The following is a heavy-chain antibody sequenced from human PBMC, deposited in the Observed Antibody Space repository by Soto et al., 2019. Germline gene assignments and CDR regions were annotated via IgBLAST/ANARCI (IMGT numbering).Heavy chain of an antibody. V-gene: IGHV3-9*01. Sequence: EVQLVESGGGLVQPGRSLRLSCAASGFTFDDFALHWVRRAPGKGLEWVSGVDWNRGNAAYANSVKGRFTVSRDSAKNTLYLDLSSVRQDDTALYYCAKAPRLVTYWFDPWGQGTLVTVSS. CDR1: GFTFDDFA. CDR2: VDWNRGNA. CDR3: AKAPRLVTYWFDP. J-gene: IGHJ5*02. D-gene: IGHD3-9*01.